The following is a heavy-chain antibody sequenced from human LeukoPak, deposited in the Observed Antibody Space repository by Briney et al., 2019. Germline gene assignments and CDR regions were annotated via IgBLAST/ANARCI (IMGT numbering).Heavy chain of an antibody. J-gene: IGHJ4*02. CDR2: IHYGGST. CDR1: GGSISTYS. CDR3: AKGGVTWDYCFDY. Sequence: SETLSLTCTVSGGSISTYSWGWIRQPPGKGLEWIANIHYGGSTDYNPSLRSRVTITADTSRNQFSLRLSSVTAADTGVYYCAKGGVTWDYCFDYWGQGTLVTVSS. V-gene: IGHV4-59*01. D-gene: IGHD3-10*01.